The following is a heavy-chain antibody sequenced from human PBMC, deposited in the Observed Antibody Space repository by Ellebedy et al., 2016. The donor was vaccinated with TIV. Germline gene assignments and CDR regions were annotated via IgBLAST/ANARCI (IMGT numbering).Heavy chain of an antibody. J-gene: IGHJ2*01. CDR1: GYTFTSYG. D-gene: IGHD3-3*01. CDR2: IIPIFGTA. Sequence: SVKVSCXASGYTFTSYGISWVRQAPGQGLEWMGGIIPIFGTANYAQKFQGRVTITADESTSTAYMELSSLRSEDTAVYYCARGAKEVFWSGYYNWYFDLWGRGTLVTVSS. CDR3: ARGAKEVFWSGYYNWYFDL. V-gene: IGHV1-69*13.